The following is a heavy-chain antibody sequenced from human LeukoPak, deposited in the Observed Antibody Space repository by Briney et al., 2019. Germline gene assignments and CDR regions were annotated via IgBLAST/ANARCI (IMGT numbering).Heavy chain of an antibody. CDR1: GFTFDGYG. CDR2: ISWNSGSI. Sequence: GWALRLSCAASGFTFDGYGMRWVRKAPGKGLEWVSGISWNSGSIGYADSVEGRFTISRDNAKNSLYLQMNSLRAEDTALYYCAKAPRGNDDYFDYWGQGTLVTVSS. D-gene: IGHD3-16*01. J-gene: IGHJ4*02. V-gene: IGHV3-9*01. CDR3: AKAPRGNDDYFDY.